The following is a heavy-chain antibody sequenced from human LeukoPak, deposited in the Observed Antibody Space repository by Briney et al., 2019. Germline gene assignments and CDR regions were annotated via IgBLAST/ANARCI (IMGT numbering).Heavy chain of an antibody. D-gene: IGHD1-26*01. V-gene: IGHV3-49*03. Sequence: PGRSLRLSCTASGFTFGDYTIIWIRQAPGKGLEWVGFIRKKADGGTPEYAASVKGRFIISRDDSKSIAYLQMNSLKTDDTAVYYCTKDPPTRYWGQGTLVSVSS. CDR2: IRKKADGGTP. CDR1: GFTFGDYT. J-gene: IGHJ4*02. CDR3: TKDPPTRY.